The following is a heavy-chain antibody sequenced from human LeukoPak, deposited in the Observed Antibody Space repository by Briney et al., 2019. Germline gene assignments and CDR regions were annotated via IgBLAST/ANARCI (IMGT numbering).Heavy chain of an antibody. CDR3: ATDYSNFYGMDA. D-gene: IGHD4-11*01. CDR1: GGSVNSGSYF. V-gene: IGHV4-61*01. Sequence: SETLSLTCTVSGGSVNSGSYFWSWIRQPPGKGLEWIGYIQNSARTNYNLSLESRVTISVDSSKDQFSLRLSSVTAADTAVYYCATDYSNFYGMDAWGQGTTVTVSS. CDR2: IQNSART. J-gene: IGHJ6*02.